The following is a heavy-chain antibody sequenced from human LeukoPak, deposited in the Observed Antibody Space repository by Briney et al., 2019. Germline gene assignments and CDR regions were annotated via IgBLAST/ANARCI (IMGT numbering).Heavy chain of an antibody. CDR3: ARAMGASTSDH. V-gene: IGHV4-61*01. D-gene: IGHD1-26*01. Sequence: PSETLSLTCTVSACSFSSCSYYWSWIRQPPGKGLEWIGYIYYSGSTNYNPSLKSRVTISVDTSKNQFSLKLSSVTATDTAVYYCARAMGASTSDHWGQGTLVTVSS. CDR1: ACSFSSCSYY. J-gene: IGHJ5*02. CDR2: IYYSGST.